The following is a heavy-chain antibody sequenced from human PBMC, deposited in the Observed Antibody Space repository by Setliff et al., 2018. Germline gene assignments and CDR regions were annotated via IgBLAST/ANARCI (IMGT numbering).Heavy chain of an antibody. D-gene: IGHD2-2*01. Sequence: ASVKVSCKAFGYTFAKYGTSWARQAPGQGLEWMGWTSGYNGHTVYAQKLQGRVTLTTDTSTGTAYMEVRSLRSDDTAQYYCVRDRAAIVVGPPTAAFDIWGQGTMVTVSS. CDR1: GYTFAKYG. CDR3: VRDRAAIVVGPPTAAFDI. J-gene: IGHJ3*02. CDR2: TSGYNGHT. V-gene: IGHV1-18*01.